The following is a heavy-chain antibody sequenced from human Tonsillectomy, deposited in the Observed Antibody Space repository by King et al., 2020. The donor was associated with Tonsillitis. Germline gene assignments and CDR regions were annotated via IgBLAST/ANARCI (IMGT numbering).Heavy chain of an antibody. CDR1: GYSFTSYW. V-gene: IGHV5-51*01. CDR2: IYPGDSDT. J-gene: IGHJ4*02. Sequence: GQLVQSGAEVKKPGESLKISCKGSGYSFTSYWIGWVRQMPGKGLECMGLIYPGDSDTRYSPSFQGQVTISVDKSTSTAYLQWSSLKASDTAMYYCASSVKAAAGSLDYWGQGTLVTVSS. D-gene: IGHD6-13*01. CDR3: ASSVKAAAGSLDY.